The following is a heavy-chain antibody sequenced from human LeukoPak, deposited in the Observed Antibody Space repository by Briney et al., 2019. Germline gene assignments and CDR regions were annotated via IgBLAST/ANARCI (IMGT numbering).Heavy chain of an antibody. Sequence: RSLRLSCAASGFTFSSYGMHWVRQAPGKGLEWVAVISYDGSNKYYADSVKGRFTISRDNSKNTLYLQMNSLRAEDTAVYYCAKDRDILTGFDYWGQGTLVTVSS. CDR1: GFTFSSYG. J-gene: IGHJ4*02. CDR3: AKDRDILTGFDY. D-gene: IGHD3-9*01. V-gene: IGHV3-30*18. CDR2: ISYDGSNK.